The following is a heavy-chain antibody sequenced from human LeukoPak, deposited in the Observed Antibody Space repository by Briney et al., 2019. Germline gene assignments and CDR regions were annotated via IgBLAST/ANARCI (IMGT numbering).Heavy chain of an antibody. D-gene: IGHD3-10*01. J-gene: IGHJ4*02. V-gene: IGHV3-23*01. CDR3: AKPSLPWGSGTVQIYYFDY. CDR1: GFTFSSYD. Sequence: GGSLRLSCAASGFTFSSYDMNWVRQAPGKGLEWASAISGSGDITNHADSVKGRFTVSRDNSKNTLYLQMNSLRAEDTAVYYCAKPSLPWGSGTVQIYYFDYWGQGTLVTVSS. CDR2: ISGSGDIT.